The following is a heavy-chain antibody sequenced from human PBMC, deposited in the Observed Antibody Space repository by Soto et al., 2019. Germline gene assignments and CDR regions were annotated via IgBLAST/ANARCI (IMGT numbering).Heavy chain of an antibody. CDR1: GGSFSGYY. D-gene: IGHD6-25*01. CDR2: INHSGST. V-gene: IGHV4-34*01. Sequence: PSETLSLTCAVYGGSFSGYYWSWIRQPPGKGLEWIGEINHSGSTNYNPSLKSRVTISVDTSKNQFSLKLSSVTAADTAVYYCARVGPREGIAPVKYFQHWGQGTLVTVSS. J-gene: IGHJ1*01. CDR3: ARVGPREGIAPVKYFQH.